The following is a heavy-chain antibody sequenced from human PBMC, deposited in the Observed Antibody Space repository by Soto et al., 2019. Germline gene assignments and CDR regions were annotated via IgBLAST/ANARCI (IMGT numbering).Heavy chain of an antibody. CDR3: ASATSIAVAGKET. V-gene: IGHV1-18*01. Sequence: QVQLVQSGGEVKKPGASVKVSCKASGDTVTKYGISWVRQAPGQGLEWLGWISFYNGHTNYALKFQDRITFTTDTSTCTASVELRSLTSDDTAVYYCASATSIAVAGKETWGQGTLVNVS. J-gene: IGHJ4*02. CDR2: ISFYNGHT. CDR1: GDTVTKYG. D-gene: IGHD6-19*01.